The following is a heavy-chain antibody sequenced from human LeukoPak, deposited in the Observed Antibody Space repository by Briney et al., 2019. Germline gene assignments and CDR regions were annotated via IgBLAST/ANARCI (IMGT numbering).Heavy chain of an antibody. J-gene: IGHJ6*03. V-gene: IGHV4-38-2*02. Sequence: PSETLSLTCTVSGYSISSGYYWGWIRQPPGKGLEWMGSIYHSGSTYYNPSLKSRVTISVDTSKNQFSLKLSSVTAADTAVYYCARDVAAAGQDYYYYYMDVWGKGTTVTVSS. CDR1: GYSISSGYY. CDR2: IYHSGST. D-gene: IGHD6-13*01. CDR3: ARDVAAAGQDYYYYYMDV.